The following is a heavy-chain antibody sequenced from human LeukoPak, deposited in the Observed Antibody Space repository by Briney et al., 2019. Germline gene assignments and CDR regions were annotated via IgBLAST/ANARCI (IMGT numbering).Heavy chain of an antibody. CDR3: ARHDYGDLQETFDY. V-gene: IGHV4-38-2*02. D-gene: IGHD4-17*01. Sequence: PSESLSLTCTVSGYSISSGYYWGWIRQPPGKGLECIGSIYHSGSTYYNPSLKSRVTISVDTSKNQFSLKLSSVTAADTAVYYCARHDYGDLQETFDYWGQGTLVTVSS. CDR1: GYSISSGYY. J-gene: IGHJ4*02. CDR2: IYHSGST.